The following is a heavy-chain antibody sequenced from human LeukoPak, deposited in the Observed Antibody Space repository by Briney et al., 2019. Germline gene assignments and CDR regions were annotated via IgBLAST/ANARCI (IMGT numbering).Heavy chain of an antibody. CDR3: AKARYYYDSSGYFGQLGCYFDY. V-gene: IGHV3-30*18. Sequence: PGGSLRLSCAASGFTFSSYGMHWVRQAPGKGLEWVAVISYDGSNKYYADSVKGRFTISRDNSKNTLYLQMNSLRAEDTAVYYCAKARYYYDSSGYFGQLGCYFDYWGQGTLVTVSS. CDR2: ISYDGSNK. CDR1: GFTFSSYG. J-gene: IGHJ4*02. D-gene: IGHD3-22*01.